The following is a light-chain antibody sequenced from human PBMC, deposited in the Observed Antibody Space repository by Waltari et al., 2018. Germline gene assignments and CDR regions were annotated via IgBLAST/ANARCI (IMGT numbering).Light chain of an antibody. Sequence: QSALTQHASVSGSPGQSITISCTATSSDVGDYKYVSWYQQHPGKVPKLLIYDVTNRPSGISYRFSGSKSGYTASLTISGLQAEDEADYYCSSYTTRSTRVFGTGTKVTVL. CDR1: SSDVGDYKY. J-gene: IGLJ1*01. CDR2: DVT. CDR3: SSYTTRSTRV. V-gene: IGLV2-14*03.